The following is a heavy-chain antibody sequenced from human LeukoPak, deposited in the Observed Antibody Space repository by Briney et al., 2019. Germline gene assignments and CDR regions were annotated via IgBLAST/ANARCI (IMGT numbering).Heavy chain of an antibody. Sequence: ASVKVSCKASGGTFSSYAISWVRQAPGQGLEWMGGIIPIFGTANYAQKFQGRVTITTDESTSTAYMELSSLRSEDTAVYYCARDRAYYYGSGSYRYSDYWGQGTLVTVSS. CDR3: ARDRAYYYGSGSYRYSDY. CDR2: IIPIFGTA. J-gene: IGHJ4*02. CDR1: GGTFSSYA. V-gene: IGHV1-69*05. D-gene: IGHD3-10*01.